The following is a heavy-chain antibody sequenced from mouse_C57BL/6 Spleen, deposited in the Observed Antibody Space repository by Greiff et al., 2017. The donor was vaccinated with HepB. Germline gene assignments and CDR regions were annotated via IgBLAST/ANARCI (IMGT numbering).Heavy chain of an antibody. CDR1: GYTFTDYE. D-gene: IGHD2-3*01. Sequence: QVQLKESGAELVRPGASVTLSCKASGYTFTDYEMHWVKQTPVHGLEWIGAIDPETGGTAYNQKFKGKAILTADKSSSTAYMELRSLTSEDSAVYYCTRWRWAPDVWGTGTTVTVSS. CDR2: IDPETGGT. CDR3: TRWRWAPDV. J-gene: IGHJ1*03. V-gene: IGHV1-15*01.